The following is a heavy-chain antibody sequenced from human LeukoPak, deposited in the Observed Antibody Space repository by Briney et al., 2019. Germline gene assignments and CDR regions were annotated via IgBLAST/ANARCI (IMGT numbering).Heavy chain of an antibody. V-gene: IGHV4-39*01. D-gene: IGHD3-22*01. CDR1: GGSISSSSYY. Sequence: SSETLSLTCTVSGGSISSSSYYWGWIRQPPGKGLEWIGSIYYSGSTYYNPSLKSRVTISVDTSKNQFSLSLSSVTAADTAVYYCANNYYDGSGYFFWGQGTLVTVSS. CDR3: ANNYYDGSGYFF. J-gene: IGHJ4*02. CDR2: IYYSGST.